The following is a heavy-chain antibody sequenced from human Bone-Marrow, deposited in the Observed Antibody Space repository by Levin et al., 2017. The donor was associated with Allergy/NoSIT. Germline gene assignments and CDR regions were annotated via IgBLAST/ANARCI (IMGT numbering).Heavy chain of an antibody. J-gene: IGHJ4*02. CDR1: GFTFSDHY. CDR3: ARGESSGLSNY. V-gene: IGHV3-72*01. CDR2: SRNKANSYTT. Sequence: GGSLRLSCAASGFTFSDHYMDWVRQAPGKGLEWVGRSRNKANSYTTEYAASVKGRFIISRDESKDLLYLQMNSLKIEDTAVYSCARGESSGLSNYWGQGTLVTVSS. D-gene: IGHD3-22*01.